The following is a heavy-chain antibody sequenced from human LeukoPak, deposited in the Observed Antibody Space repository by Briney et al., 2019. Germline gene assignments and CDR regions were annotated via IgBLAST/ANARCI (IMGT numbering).Heavy chain of an antibody. J-gene: IGHJ4*02. CDR3: ARDRYCSSTSCYRYFDY. CDR1: GGTFSSYA. Sequence: SVKVSCKASGGTFSSYAISWVRQAPGQGLEWMGGIIPIFGTANYAQKFQGRVTITADESTSTAYMELSSLRSEDTAVYYCARDRYCSSTSCYRYFDYWGQGTLVTVSS. D-gene: IGHD2-2*01. V-gene: IGHV1-69*13. CDR2: IIPIFGTA.